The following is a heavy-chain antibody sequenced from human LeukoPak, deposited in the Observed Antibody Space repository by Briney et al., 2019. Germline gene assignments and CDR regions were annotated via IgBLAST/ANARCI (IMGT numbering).Heavy chain of an antibody. D-gene: IGHD6-6*01. V-gene: IGHV3-21*01. Sequence: GGSLRLSCAASGFTFSSYSMNWVRQAPGKGLEWVSSISSSSSYIYYADSVKGRFTISRDNTKNSLYLQMNSLRAEDTAVYYCARDSSSAFYYFDYWGQGTLVTVSS. CDR3: ARDSSSAFYYFDY. J-gene: IGHJ4*02. CDR1: GFTFSSYS. CDR2: ISSSSSYI.